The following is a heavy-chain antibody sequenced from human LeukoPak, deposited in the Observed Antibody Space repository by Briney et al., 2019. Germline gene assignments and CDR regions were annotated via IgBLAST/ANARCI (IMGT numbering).Heavy chain of an antibody. CDR2: IYTSGST. D-gene: IGHD6-13*01. Sequence: SDTLSLTCTVSGRSISSYYWSWIRQPAGKGLEWIGRIYTSGSTNYNPSLKSRVTMSVDTSKNQFSLKPSSVTAGDTALHYLSRHRRYSSSCFPLDFAYWGQGTLVTVSS. J-gene: IGHJ4*02. CDR3: SRHRRYSSSCFPLDFAY. CDR1: GRSISSYY. V-gene: IGHV4-4*07.